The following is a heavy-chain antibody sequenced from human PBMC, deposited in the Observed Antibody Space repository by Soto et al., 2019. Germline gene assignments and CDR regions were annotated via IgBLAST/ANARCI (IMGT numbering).Heavy chain of an antibody. Sequence: SETLSLTCTVSGGSISSSSYYWGWIRQPPGKGLEWIGYIYYSGSTNYNPSLKSRVTISVDTSKNQFSLKLSSVTAADTAVYYCARQSIAAAGTLNFDYWGQGTLVTVSS. CDR2: IYYSGST. V-gene: IGHV4-39*01. J-gene: IGHJ4*02. CDR1: GGSISSSSYY. CDR3: ARQSIAAAGTLNFDY. D-gene: IGHD6-13*01.